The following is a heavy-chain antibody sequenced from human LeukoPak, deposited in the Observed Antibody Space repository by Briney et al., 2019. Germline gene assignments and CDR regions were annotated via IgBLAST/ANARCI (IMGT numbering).Heavy chain of an antibody. CDR3: ATYCSTTNCYPD. D-gene: IGHD2-2*01. CDR2: MSYRGDS. CDR1: VGSLSSRTYK. Sequence: SETLSLTCTVPVGSLSSRTYKWGPVRQPPGKGLQWIGSMSYRGDSYYNPSLKSRVTMSVDTCKNQFSLRLSSVTAADTAVYYCATYCSTTNCYPDWGQGTLVTVSS. V-gene: IGHV4-39*01. J-gene: IGHJ4*02.